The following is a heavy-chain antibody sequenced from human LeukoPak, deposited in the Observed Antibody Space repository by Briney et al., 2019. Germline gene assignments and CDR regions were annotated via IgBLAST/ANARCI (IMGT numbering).Heavy chain of an antibody. Sequence: ASVKVSCKTSGYNFIGYYIHWVRQAPGQGLEWMGRINPNNGGTNYAQRFQGRVTMTRDTSTSTVYMELSSLRSEDTAVYYCARDGWEVTATYYFDYWGQGTLVTVSS. J-gene: IGHJ4*02. CDR2: INPNNGGT. CDR3: ARDGWEVTATYYFDY. D-gene: IGHD2-21*02. CDR1: GYNFIGYY. V-gene: IGHV1-2*06.